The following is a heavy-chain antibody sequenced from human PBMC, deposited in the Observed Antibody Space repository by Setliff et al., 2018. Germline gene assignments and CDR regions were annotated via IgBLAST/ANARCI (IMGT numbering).Heavy chain of an antibody. CDR1: GGSISSGTYY. V-gene: IGHV4-61*02. CDR3: ARDNTMVGATDY. CDR2: LHTSGSI. D-gene: IGHD1-26*01. Sequence: PSETLSLTCTVSGGSISSGTYYWSWIRQPAGKGLEWIGRLHTSGSIDYNPSLKSRVTISVDTSKNQFSLRLRPVTAADTAVYFCARDNTMVGATDYWGLGTLVTV. J-gene: IGHJ4*02.